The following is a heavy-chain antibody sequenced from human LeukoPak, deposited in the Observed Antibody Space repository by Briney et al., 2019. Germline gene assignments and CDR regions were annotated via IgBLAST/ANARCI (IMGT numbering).Heavy chain of an antibody. Sequence: GGSLRLSCAASGFTFSTYAMTWVRQAPGAGLEWVSAISSGYSTYYADSVRGRFIISRDNSKDTLYLQMNSLRAEDTAVYYCAEDFSQEGSHSVDYWGQGTLVTVSS. CDR1: GFTFSTYA. V-gene: IGHV3-23*01. J-gene: IGHJ4*02. CDR3: AEDFSQEGSHSVDY. CDR2: ISSGYST. D-gene: IGHD1-26*01.